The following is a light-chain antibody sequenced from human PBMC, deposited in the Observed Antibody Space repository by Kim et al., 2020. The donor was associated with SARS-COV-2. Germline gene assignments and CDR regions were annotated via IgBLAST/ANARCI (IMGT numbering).Light chain of an antibody. Sequence: KTVPISCPRSSGSIASNYVQWYQQRPGSAPTTVIYEDNQRPSGVPDRFSGSIDSSSNAASLTISGLKTEDEADYYGQSYDSSNPVVFGGGTQLTVL. CDR3: QSYDSSNPVV. CDR1: SGSIASNY. J-gene: IGLJ2*01. CDR2: EDN. V-gene: IGLV6-57*03.